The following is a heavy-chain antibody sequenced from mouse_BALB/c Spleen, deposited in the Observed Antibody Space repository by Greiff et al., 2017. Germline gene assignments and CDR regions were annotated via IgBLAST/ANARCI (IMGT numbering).Heavy chain of an antibody. D-gene: IGHD2-3*01. V-gene: IGHV14-3*02. CDR2: LDPANGNT. Sequence: VQLQQSGAELVKPGASVKLSCPASGFNIKDTYMHWVKQRPEQGLQWIGRLDPANGNTKYDPKFQGKASITADTPSNTAYLQLSSLTSEDTAVYYCARKVYDGYFYAMDYWGQGTSVTVSS. CDR3: ARKVYDGYFYAMDY. J-gene: IGHJ4*01. CDR1: GFNIKDTY.